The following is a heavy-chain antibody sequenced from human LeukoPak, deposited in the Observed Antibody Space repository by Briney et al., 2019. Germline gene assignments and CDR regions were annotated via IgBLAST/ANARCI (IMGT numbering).Heavy chain of an antibody. D-gene: IGHD3-22*01. CDR1: VYTFTSYG. Sequence: ASVQVSCKASVYTFTSYGISWVRQAPGQGLEWMRWISAYNGNTNYAQKLQGRVTMTTDTSTSTAYMELRSLRSDDTAVYYCARGSEGYYDSSGYPTWGQGTLVTVSS. V-gene: IGHV1-18*01. J-gene: IGHJ4*02. CDR2: ISAYNGNT. CDR3: ARGSEGYYDSSGYPT.